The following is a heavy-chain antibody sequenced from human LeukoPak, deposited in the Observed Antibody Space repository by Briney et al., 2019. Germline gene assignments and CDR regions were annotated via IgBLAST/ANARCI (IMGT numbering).Heavy chain of an antibody. J-gene: IGHJ4*02. CDR1: GFSLSSYW. CDR3: ARVLHKRNYDSSVYYGY. V-gene: IGHV3-7*04. CDR2: IKQDGSEK. Sequence: GGSLRLSCAASGFSLSSYWMTWVRQAPGKGLEWVANIKQDGSEKNYVDSVKGRFTISRDNAKNSLYLQMNSLRAEDTAVYYCARVLHKRNYDSSVYYGYWGQGTLVTVSS. D-gene: IGHD3-22*01.